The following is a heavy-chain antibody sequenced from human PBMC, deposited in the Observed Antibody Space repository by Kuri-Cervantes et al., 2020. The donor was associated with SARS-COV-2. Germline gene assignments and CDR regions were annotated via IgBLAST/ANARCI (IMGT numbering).Heavy chain of an antibody. CDR1: GFTLSTYA. Sequence: GESLKISCTASGFTLSTYAFSWVRQAPGKGLEWVSFISGTGFNTDYAASVKGRFTVSRDNSKNTLYLQMNSLRSEDTARYYCARDGYNFIPFDYWGQGILVTVSS. V-gene: IGHV3-23*01. J-gene: IGHJ4*02. CDR2: ISGTGFNT. CDR3: ARDGYNFIPFDY. D-gene: IGHD5-24*01.